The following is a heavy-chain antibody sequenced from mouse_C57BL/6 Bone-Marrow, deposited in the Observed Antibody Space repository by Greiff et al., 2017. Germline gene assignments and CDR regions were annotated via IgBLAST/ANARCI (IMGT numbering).Heavy chain of an antibody. V-gene: IGHV1-20*01. D-gene: IGHD1-1*01. CDR1: GYSFTGYF. J-gene: IGHJ2*01. CDR2: INPYNGDT. CDR3: ARSHYYGSSLYYFDY. Sequence: EVQLQQSGPELVKPGASVKISCKASGYSFTGYFMNWVMQSHGKSLEWIGRINPYNGDTFYNQKFKGKATLTVDKSSSTAHMELRSLTSEDSAVYDYARSHYYGSSLYYFDYWGQGTTLTVSS.